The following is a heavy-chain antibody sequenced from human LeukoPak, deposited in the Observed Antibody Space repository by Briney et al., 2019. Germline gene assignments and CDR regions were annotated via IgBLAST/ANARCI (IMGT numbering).Heavy chain of an antibody. CDR2: FSATDGSA. CDR1: GFTVSSYG. V-gene: IGHV3-23*01. J-gene: IGHJ5*02. Sequence: GGSLRLSCAASGFTVSSYGMTWVRLAPGKGLEWVSAFSATDGSAQYAESVKGRFTISRDNSKNTLYLQINSLRAEDTAVYYCAREVGSWGQGTLVTVSS. CDR3: AREVGS. D-gene: IGHD1-26*01.